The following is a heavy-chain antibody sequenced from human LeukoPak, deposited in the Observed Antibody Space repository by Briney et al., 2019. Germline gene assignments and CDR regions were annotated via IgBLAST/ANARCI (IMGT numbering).Heavy chain of an antibody. V-gene: IGHV3-21*01. J-gene: IGHJ4*02. CDR3: ARDSRIAVAGTAFDY. D-gene: IGHD6-19*01. CDR2: ISSSSSYI. CDR1: GFTFSSYS. Sequence: GGSLRLSCAASGFTFSSYSMNWVRQAPGKGLEWVSSISSSSSYIYYADSVKGRFTISRDNAKNSLYLQMNSLRAEDTAVYYCARDSRIAVAGTAFDYWGQGTLVTVSS.